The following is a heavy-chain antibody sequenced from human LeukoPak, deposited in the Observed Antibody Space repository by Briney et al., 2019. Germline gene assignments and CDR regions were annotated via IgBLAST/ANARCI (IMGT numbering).Heavy chain of an antibody. CDR2: IIPIFGTA. D-gene: IGHD2-15*01. CDR1: GGTFSSYA. Sequence: SVKVSCKASGGTFSSYAISWVRQAPGQGLEWMGGIIPIFGTANYAQKFQGRVTITADESTSTAYMELSSLRSEDTAVYYCARDITAVVAATAVAYWGQGTLVTVSS. CDR3: ARDITAVVAATAVAY. J-gene: IGHJ4*02. V-gene: IGHV1-69*13.